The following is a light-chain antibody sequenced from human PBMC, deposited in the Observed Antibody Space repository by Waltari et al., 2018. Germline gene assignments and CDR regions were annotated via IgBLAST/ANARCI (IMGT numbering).Light chain of an antibody. V-gene: IGLV2-8*01. J-gene: IGLJ1*01. CDR3: TSYAGINNLV. CDR2: EGN. CDR1: SNDVAGYNY. Sequence: QSALTQPPSASGPPGQSVTIPCTGTSNDVAGYNYVPWYQQYPGKVPKLLIYEGNKRPSGVPDRFSGSKSGNTASLAVSGLQAEDEATYYCTSYAGINNLVFGTGTKVTVL.